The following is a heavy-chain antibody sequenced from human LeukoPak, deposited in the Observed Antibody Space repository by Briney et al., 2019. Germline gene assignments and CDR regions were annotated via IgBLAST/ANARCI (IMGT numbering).Heavy chain of an antibody. Sequence: AQTLSLTCTVAGASISSHFWSRIRQPPGNGMQWIGLSYYSGSTNYNPSLKSRVTISVDPSKYQFSLKLSSVTAADTAVYYCARDYGDYPSYWGQGTLATVSS. D-gene: IGHD4-17*01. CDR3: ARDYGDYPSY. CDR1: GASISSHF. J-gene: IGHJ4*02. CDR2: SYYSGST. V-gene: IGHV4-59*08.